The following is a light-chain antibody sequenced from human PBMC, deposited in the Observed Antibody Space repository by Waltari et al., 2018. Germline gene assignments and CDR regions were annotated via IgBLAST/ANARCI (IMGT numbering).Light chain of an antibody. J-gene: IGKJ4*01. V-gene: IGKV1-12*01. CDR2: DAS. Sequence: DIQMTQSPSSVSASVGDSVIIPVRASQDISRWLAWYQQTPGKAPKFLIYDASTLQSGVPSRFSGTGSGTEFTLTISSLQPEDFATYYCQHGNTFPLTFGGGTKVEIK. CDR1: QDISRW. CDR3: QHGNTFPLT.